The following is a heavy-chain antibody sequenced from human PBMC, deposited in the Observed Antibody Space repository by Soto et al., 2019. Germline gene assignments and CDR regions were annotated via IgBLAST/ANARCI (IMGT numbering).Heavy chain of an antibody. V-gene: IGHV3-7*01. CDR2: IKQDGSEK. Sequence: PGGSLRLSCAASGFTFSSYWMSWVRQAPGKGLEWVANIKQDGSEKYYVDSVKGRFTISRDNAKNSLYLQMNSLRAEDTAVYYCARGGGYYDFLRGYAYYMDVWGKGTTVTVSS. CDR3: ARGGGYYDFLRGYAYYMDV. J-gene: IGHJ6*03. D-gene: IGHD3-3*01. CDR1: GFTFSSYW.